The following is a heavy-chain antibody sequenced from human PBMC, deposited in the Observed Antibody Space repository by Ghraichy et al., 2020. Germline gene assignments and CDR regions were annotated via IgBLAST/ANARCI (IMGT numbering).Heavy chain of an antibody. V-gene: IGHV1-58*01. CDR3: AAEVGQQLGYFDH. D-gene: IGHD6-13*01. Sequence: SVKVSCKASGFTFTRSAVQWVRQARGQRLEWIGWIVVGSGNTNYAQKFQERVTITRDMSTSTAYMELSSLRSEDTAVYYCAAEVGQQLGYFDHWGRGTLVTVSS. CDR1: GFTFTRSA. CDR2: IVVGSGNT. J-gene: IGHJ4*02.